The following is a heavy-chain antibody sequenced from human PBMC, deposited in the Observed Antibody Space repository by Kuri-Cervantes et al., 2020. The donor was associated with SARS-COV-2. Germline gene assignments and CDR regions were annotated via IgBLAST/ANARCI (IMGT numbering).Heavy chain of an antibody. CDR2: INWNGGST. J-gene: IGHJ4*02. CDR3: ASGILYRWEGYFDY. V-gene: IGHV3-20*04. Sequence: GESLKISCAASGFTFDDYGMSWVRQAPGKGLEWVSGINWNGGSTGYADSVKGRFTISRDNSKNTLYLQMNSLRAEDTAVYYCASGILYRWEGYFDYWGQGTLVTVSS. D-gene: IGHD2-15*01. CDR1: GFTFDDYG.